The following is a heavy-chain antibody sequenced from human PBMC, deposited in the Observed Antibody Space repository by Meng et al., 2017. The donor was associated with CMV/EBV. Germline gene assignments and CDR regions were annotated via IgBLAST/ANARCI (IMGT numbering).Heavy chain of an antibody. J-gene: IGHJ4*02. CDR3: ARGGLYYYDSSGHFDY. CDR1: GGSISSYY. Sequence: QGQVQEAGPGLWKPSETLSLTCTVSGGSISSYYWSWIRQPAGKGLEWIGRIYTSGSTNYNPSLKSRVTMSVDTSKNQFSLKLSSVTAADTAVYYCARGGLYYYDSSGHFDYWGQGTLVTVSS. CDR2: IYTSGST. V-gene: IGHV4-4*07. D-gene: IGHD3-22*01.